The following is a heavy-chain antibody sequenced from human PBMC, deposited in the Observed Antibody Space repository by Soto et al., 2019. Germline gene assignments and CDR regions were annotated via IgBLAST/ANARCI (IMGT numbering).Heavy chain of an antibody. J-gene: IGHJ4*02. D-gene: IGHD3-22*01. CDR3: ARVRTYYDSSGSLDY. V-gene: IGHV1-2*02. CDR2: INPNSGDT. Sequence: ASVKVSCKASGYTFTGYFMHWVRQAPGQGLEWMGWINPNSGDTNYAQKFQGRVTMTRDMSISTAYMELRRLTSDDAAVYYCARVRTYYDSSGSLDYWGQGTLVTVSS. CDR1: GYTFTGYF.